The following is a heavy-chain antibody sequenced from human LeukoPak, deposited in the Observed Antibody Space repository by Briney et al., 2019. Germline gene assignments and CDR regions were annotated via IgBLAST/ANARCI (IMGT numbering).Heavy chain of an antibody. D-gene: IGHD6-13*01. CDR2: IYHSGST. V-gene: IGHV4-30-2*01. Sequence: PSETLSLTCTVSGGSISSGGYYWSWIRQPPGKGLEWIGYIYHSGSTNYNPSLKSRVTISVDKSKNQFSLKLSSVTAADTAVYYCARAHPLYGSSWSPYNWFDPWGQGTLVTVSS. CDR3: ARAHPLYGSSWSPYNWFDP. CDR1: GGSISSGGYY. J-gene: IGHJ5*02.